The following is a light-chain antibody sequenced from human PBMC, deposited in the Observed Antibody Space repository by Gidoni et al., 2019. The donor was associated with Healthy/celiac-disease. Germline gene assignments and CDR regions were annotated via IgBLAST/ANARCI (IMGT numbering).Light chain of an antibody. J-gene: IGLJ2*01. CDR3: SSYTSSSTVV. CDR2: DVS. V-gene: IGLV2-14*01. CDR1: GSDVGGYNY. Sequence: QSALTPPASVSGSPGQSITIPCTGTGSDVGGYNYVSSYQQHPGKAPKLMIYDVSNRPSGVSNRFSGSKSGNTASLTISGLQAEDEADYYCSSYTSSSTVVFGGGTKLTVL.